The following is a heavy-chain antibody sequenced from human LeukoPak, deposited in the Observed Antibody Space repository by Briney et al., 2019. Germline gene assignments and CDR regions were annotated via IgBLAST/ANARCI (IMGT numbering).Heavy chain of an antibody. CDR1: GFTFSSYA. CDR3: VANFDY. V-gene: IGHV3-23*01. J-gene: IGHJ4*02. Sequence: GGSLRLSCAASGFTFSSYAMSWVRQAPGKGLEWVSVISPSGDATYYADLVKGRFTISRDNSKNMVYMQMSSLRAEDTAVYHCVANFDYWGQGALVTVSS. CDR2: ISPSGDAT.